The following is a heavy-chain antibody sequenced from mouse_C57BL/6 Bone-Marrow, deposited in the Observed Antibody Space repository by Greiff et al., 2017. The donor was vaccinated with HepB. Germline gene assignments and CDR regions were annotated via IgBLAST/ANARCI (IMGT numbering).Heavy chain of an antibody. V-gene: IGHV5-6*01. CDR3: ARDRFDYYFDY. J-gene: IGHJ2*01. D-gene: IGHD2-14*01. CDR1: GFTFSTSG. Sequence: EVNLVESGGDLVKSGGSLKLSCAASGFTFSTSGMSWVRQTPDKRLEWVATINTGGTYTYYSDSVKGRFTISRDTAKNTLFLQMSSLKSEDTAIYYCARDRFDYYFDYWGQGTTLTVSS. CDR2: INTGGTYT.